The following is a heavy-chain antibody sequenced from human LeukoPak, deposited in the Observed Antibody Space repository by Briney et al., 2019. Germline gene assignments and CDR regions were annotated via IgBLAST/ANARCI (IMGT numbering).Heavy chain of an antibody. CDR1: RFTFSNFH. V-gene: IGHV3-23*01. Sequence: GGSLRLSCAASRFTFSNFHMNWVRQAPGKGLEWVAYISGGGSSTTTYYADSVKGRFTISRDNSKNTLYLQMNSLRAEDTAVYYCAKGGIMITFGGVIASYYFDYWGQGTLVTVSS. J-gene: IGHJ4*02. D-gene: IGHD3-16*02. CDR2: ISGGGSSTTT. CDR3: AKGGIMITFGGVIASYYFDY.